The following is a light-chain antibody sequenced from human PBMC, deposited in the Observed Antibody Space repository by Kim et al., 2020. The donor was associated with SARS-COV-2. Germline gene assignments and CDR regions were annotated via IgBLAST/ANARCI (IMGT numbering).Light chain of an antibody. CDR3: QQYDNLFLT. Sequence: IQMTQSPSSLSASVGDRVTITCQASQDITNYLHWYQQKPGKAPKRLIYDASNLETGVPSRFSGSGSGTDFTLTISSLQPEDIATYYCQQYDNLFLTFGGGTKVEIK. CDR1: QDITNY. J-gene: IGKJ4*01. V-gene: IGKV1-33*01. CDR2: DAS.